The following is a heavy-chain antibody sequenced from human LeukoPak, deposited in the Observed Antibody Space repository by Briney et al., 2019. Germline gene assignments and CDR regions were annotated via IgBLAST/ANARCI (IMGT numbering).Heavy chain of an antibody. CDR1: GFTYSSYW. CDR3: ARRDGNFWGLAY. V-gene: IGHV3-74*01. D-gene: IGHD5-24*01. CDR2: ISPDGRTT. Sequence: PGGSLRLSCATSGFTYSSYWMHWVRQAPGKGLLWVSRISPDGRTTNYADSVEGRFTISRDNAKNTLFLQMNSLRAEDTAVYYCARRDGNFWGLAYWGQGTLVTVSS. J-gene: IGHJ4*02.